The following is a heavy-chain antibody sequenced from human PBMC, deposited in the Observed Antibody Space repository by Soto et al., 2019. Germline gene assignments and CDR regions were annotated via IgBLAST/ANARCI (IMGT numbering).Heavy chain of an antibody. V-gene: IGHV1-46*01. CDR3: ARDAPDSFRFWSGYPDY. Sequence: ASLKVSCKASGCAFTSYYMHWVRQAPGQGLEWMGIINPSGGSTSYAQKFQGRVTMTRDTSTSTVYMELSSLRSEDTAVYYCARDAPDSFRFWSGYPDYWGQGTLVTVSS. J-gene: IGHJ4*02. CDR2: INPSGGST. CDR1: GCAFTSYY. D-gene: IGHD3-3*01.